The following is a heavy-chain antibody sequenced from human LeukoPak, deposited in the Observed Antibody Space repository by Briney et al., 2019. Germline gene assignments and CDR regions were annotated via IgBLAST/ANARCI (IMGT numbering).Heavy chain of an antibody. CDR2: IYYSGST. V-gene: IGHV4-39*07. Sequence: SETLSLTCTVSGGSISSYYWGWIRQPPGKGLEWIGSIYYSGSTYYNPSLKSRVTISVDTSKNQFSLKLSSVTAADTAVYYCARVHLYYYYMDVWGKGTTVTVSS. J-gene: IGHJ6*03. CDR3: ARVHLYYYYMDV. CDR1: GGSISSYY.